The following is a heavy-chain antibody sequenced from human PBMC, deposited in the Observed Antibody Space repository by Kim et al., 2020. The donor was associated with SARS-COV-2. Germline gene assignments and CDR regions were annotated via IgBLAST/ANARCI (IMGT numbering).Heavy chain of an antibody. Sequence: GGSLRLSCTASGFTFSTYAMYWVRQAPGKGLEWVAVISYDEGNIHYADSVKGRFTVSRDNSKNTLYLQMNSLTAEDTAVYYCARDRFGGTYASNWFDPWGQGTLVTVSS. D-gene: IGHD1-26*01. CDR3: ARDRFGGTYASNWFDP. CDR2: ISYDEGNI. CDR1: GFTFSTYA. J-gene: IGHJ5*02. V-gene: IGHV3-30-3*01.